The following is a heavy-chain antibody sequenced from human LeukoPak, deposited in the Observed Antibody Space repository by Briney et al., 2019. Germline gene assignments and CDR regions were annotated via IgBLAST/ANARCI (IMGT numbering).Heavy chain of an antibody. CDR2: MYYNGNT. V-gene: IGHV4-59*01. CDR1: GGSIGGYY. CDR3: ARSRAGGGDPFDY. D-gene: IGHD2-21*02. J-gene: IGHJ4*02. Sequence: PSENLSLTCTVSGGSIGGYYWTWIRQPPGKGLEWIGYMYYNGNTNYNPSLKSRVTISVDPSKNQFSLKLSSVTAADTAVYYCARSRAGGGDPFDYWGQGTLVTVSS.